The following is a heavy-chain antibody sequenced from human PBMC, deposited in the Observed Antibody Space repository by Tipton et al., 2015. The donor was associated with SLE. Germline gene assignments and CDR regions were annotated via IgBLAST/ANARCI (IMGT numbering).Heavy chain of an antibody. CDR1: GGSFSGYY. D-gene: IGHD6-19*01. CDR2: INHSGST. J-gene: IGHJ4*02. CDR3: ARANKYSSGWYYFDY. V-gene: IGHV4-34*01. Sequence: TLSLTCAVYGGSFSGYYWSWIRQPPGKRLEWIGEINHSGSTNYNPSLKSRVTISVDTSKNQFSLKLSSVTAADTAVYYCARANKYSSGWYYFDYWGQGTLVTVSS.